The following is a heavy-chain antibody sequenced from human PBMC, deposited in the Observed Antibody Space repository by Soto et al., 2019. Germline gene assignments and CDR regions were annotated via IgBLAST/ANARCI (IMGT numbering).Heavy chain of an antibody. J-gene: IGHJ6*02. CDR1: GGTFSSYA. CDR3: ARAGAGVDADMYHLYYYYAMDV. D-gene: IGHD5-18*01. V-gene: IGHV1-69*01. CDR2: IIPIFGTA. Sequence: QVQLVQSGAEVKKPGSSVKVSCKASGGTFSSYAISWVRQAPGQGLEWMGGIIPIFGTANYAQKFQGRVTSNADESTSTAYMELSSLRSEDTAVYYCARAGAGVDADMYHLYYYYAMDVWGQGTTVTVSS.